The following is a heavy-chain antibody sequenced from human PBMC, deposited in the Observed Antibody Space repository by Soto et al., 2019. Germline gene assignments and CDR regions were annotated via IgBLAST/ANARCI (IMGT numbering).Heavy chain of an antibody. J-gene: IGHJ4*02. CDR1: GYSFTSYW. CDR3: ARGALRFLGPGGFDY. V-gene: IGHV5-51*01. Sequence: LKISCKGSGYSFTSYWIGWVRQMPGKGLEWMGIIYPGDSDTRYSPSFQGQVTISADKSISTAYLQWSSLKASDTAMYYCARGALRFLGPGGFDYWGQGTLVTVSS. CDR2: IYPGDSDT. D-gene: IGHD3-3*01.